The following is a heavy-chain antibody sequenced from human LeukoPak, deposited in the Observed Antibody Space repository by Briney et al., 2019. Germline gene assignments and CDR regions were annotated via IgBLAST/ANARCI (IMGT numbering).Heavy chain of an antibody. D-gene: IGHD6-13*01. V-gene: IGHV4-30-4*08. Sequence: SQTLSLTCTVSGGSISSGDYYWSWIRQPPGKGLEWIGYIYYSGSTYYNPSLKSRVAISVDTSKNQFSLKLSSVTAADTAVYYCARALAYSSSWYDYWGQGTLVTVSS. CDR2: IYYSGST. CDR1: GGSISSGDYY. J-gene: IGHJ4*02. CDR3: ARALAYSSSWYDY.